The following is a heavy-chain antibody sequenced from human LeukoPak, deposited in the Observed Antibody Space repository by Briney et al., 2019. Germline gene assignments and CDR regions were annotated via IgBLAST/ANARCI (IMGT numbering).Heavy chain of an antibody. J-gene: IGHJ4*02. CDR1: GGSISSGSYY. D-gene: IGHD6-13*01. Sequence: SETLSLTCTVSGGSISSGSYYWSWIRQPAGKGLEWIGRIYTSGSTNYNPSLKSRVTISVDRSKNQFSLKLSSVTAADTAVYYCARDSYSSNTVNYWGQGTLVTVSS. CDR2: IYTSGST. V-gene: IGHV4-61*02. CDR3: ARDSYSSNTVNY.